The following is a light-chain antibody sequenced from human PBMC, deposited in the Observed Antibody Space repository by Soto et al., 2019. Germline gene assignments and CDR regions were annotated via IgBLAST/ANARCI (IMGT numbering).Light chain of an antibody. V-gene: IGLV1-44*01. J-gene: IGLJ2*01. CDR3: AAWDDSLNGVV. CDR1: SSNIGGNT. Sequence: QSVLTQPPSASGTPGQRVTISCSGSSSNIGGNTVNWYQQLPGTAPKLLIYNNNQRPSGVPDRFSGSKSGTSASLAISGLQSEDEAEYYCAAWDDSLNGVVFGGGTKLTVL. CDR2: NNN.